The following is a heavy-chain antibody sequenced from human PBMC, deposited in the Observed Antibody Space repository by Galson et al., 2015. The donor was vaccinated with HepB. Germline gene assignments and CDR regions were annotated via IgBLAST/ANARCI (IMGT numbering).Heavy chain of an antibody. D-gene: IGHD4-17*01. V-gene: IGHV1-18*01. CDR1: GYTFTNYG. CDR2: ISVYNGNT. J-gene: IGHJ2*01. Sequence: SVKVSCKASGYTFTNYGISWVRQAPGQGPEWMGWISVYNGNTNYVQKFQGRVTMTTDTYTSTAYMELRSLRSDDTAVYYCARDRVYGDYDVYWYFDLWGRGTLVTVSS. CDR3: ARDRVYGDYDVYWYFDL.